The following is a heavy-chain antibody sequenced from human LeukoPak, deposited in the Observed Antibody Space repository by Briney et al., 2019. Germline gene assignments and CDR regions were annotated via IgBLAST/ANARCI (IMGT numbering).Heavy chain of an antibody. CDR1: GGSISSSSYS. CDR2: IYYSGST. CDR3: ARANPGNSGRTNWFDP. Sequence: PSETLSLTCTVSGGSISSSSYSWGWIRQPPGKGLEWIGSIYYSGSTYYNPSLKSRVTISVDTSKNQFSLKLSSVTAADTAVYYCARANPGNSGRTNWFDPWGQGTLVTVSS. J-gene: IGHJ5*02. V-gene: IGHV4-39*01. D-gene: IGHD1-26*01.